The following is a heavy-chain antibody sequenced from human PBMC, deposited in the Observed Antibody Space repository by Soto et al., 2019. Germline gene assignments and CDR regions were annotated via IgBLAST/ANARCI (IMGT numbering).Heavy chain of an antibody. CDR2: VSLTGDRT. D-gene: IGHD2-8*01. CDR1: RFDFSSYE. J-gene: IGHJ4*02. V-gene: IGHV3-23*01. Sequence: EVQLLESGGGLVQPGGSLRLSCVASRFDFSSYEMSWVRQAAGKGLEWVSRVSLTGDRTNYAGSVKGRFTVSRDNFKNALYLEMDRLRPDDTAIYYCARGGGYCTPTSCAIDSWGRGTPVTVSS. CDR3: ARGGGYCTPTSCAIDS.